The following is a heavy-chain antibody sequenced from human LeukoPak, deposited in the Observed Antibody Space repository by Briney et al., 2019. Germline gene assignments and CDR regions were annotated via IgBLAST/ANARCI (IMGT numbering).Heavy chain of an antibody. V-gene: IGHV4-59*01. CDR1: GGSISSDY. CDR3: ARDRGYYHFEK. D-gene: IGHD3-3*01. CDR2: IYYSGSS. Sequence: KTSETLSLTCTVSGGSISSDYWSWIRQPPVKGLEWIGYIYYSGSSNYNPSLKSRVTISVDTSKNQFSLKLTSVTAADTAVYYCARDRGYYHFEKWGQGTLVTVSS. J-gene: IGHJ4*02.